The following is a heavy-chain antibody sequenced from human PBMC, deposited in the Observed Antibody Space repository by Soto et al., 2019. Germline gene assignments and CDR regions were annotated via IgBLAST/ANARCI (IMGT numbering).Heavy chain of an antibody. CDR1: GFTFSSYA. D-gene: IGHD3-3*01. CDR2: ISGSGGST. CDR3: AKSHRGITIFGVASSFDY. V-gene: IGHV3-23*01. J-gene: IGHJ4*02. Sequence: PGGSLRLSXAASGFTFSSYAMSWVRQAPGRGLEWVSAISGSGGSTYYADSVKGRFTISRDNSKNTLYLQMNSLRAEDTAVYYCAKSHRGITIFGVASSFDYWGQGTLVTVSS.